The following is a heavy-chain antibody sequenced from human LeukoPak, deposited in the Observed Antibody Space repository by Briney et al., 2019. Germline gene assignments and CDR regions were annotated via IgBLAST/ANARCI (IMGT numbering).Heavy chain of an antibody. CDR3: ARAIVDPIDAYYYGMDV. J-gene: IGHJ6*02. D-gene: IGHD5-12*01. V-gene: IGHV3-23*01. Sequence: GGSLRLSCAASGFTFSSYAMSWVRQARGKGREWVSAISGSGGSTYYADSVKGRFTISRHNSKHTLYLQTNSLRAEDTAVYYCARAIVDPIDAYYYGMDVWGQGTTVTVSS. CDR2: ISGSGGST. CDR1: GFTFSSYA.